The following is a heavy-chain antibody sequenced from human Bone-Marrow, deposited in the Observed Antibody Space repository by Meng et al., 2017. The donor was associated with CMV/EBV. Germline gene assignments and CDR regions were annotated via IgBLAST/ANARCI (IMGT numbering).Heavy chain of an antibody. J-gene: IGHJ4*02. CDR2: ISGSGGST. D-gene: IGHD5-18*01. Sequence: GESLKISCAASGLTFSSYAMSWVRQAPGKGLEWVSAISGSGGSTYYADSVKGRFTISRDNSKNTLYLQMNSLRAEDTAVYYCAKSGYSYGYGYWGQGTLVTVSS. V-gene: IGHV3-23*01. CDR1: GLTFSSYA. CDR3: AKSGYSYGYGY.